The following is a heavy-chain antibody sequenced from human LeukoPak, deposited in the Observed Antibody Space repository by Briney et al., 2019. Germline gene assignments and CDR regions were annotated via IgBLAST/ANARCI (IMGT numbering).Heavy chain of an antibody. CDR2: IYYSGNT. D-gene: IGHD2-21*02. V-gene: IGHV4-59*01. Sequence: SETLSLTCTVSSGSISSYYWSWIRQPPGKGLEWNGNIYYSGNTNYNPSLKSRVTMPVDTSKNQFSLKLSSVTAADTAVYYCARDQGDILDYWGQGTLVTVSS. CDR1: SGSISSYY. J-gene: IGHJ4*02. CDR3: ARDQGDILDY.